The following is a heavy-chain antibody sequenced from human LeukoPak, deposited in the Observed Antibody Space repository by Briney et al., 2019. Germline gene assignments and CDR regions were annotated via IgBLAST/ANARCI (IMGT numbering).Heavy chain of an antibody. J-gene: IGHJ4*02. CDR1: GITLSNYG. V-gene: IGHV3-23*01. CDR2: ISGSGGGT. CDR3: AKRGVVIRVILVGFHKEAYYFDS. D-gene: IGHD3-22*01. Sequence: GGSLRLSCAVSGITLSNYGMGWVRQAPGRGLEWVAGISGSGGGTNYAASVQGRFTIPRDSPKNTLYLQMNRLRAEDTAVYFCAKRGVVIRVILVGFHKEAYYFDSWGQGALVTVSS.